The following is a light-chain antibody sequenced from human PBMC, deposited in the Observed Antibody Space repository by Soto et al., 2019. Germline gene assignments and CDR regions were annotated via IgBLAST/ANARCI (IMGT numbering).Light chain of an antibody. J-gene: IGKJ1*01. CDR2: KES. Sequence: DIQMTQSPSTLSASVGDRVTITCRASQSINNWLAWYQQKPGKAPKLLIYKESNLDIGVPSRFSGSGSGTEFTLTISSLQPDDFATYYCQQYDTYWTFGQGTKVEIK. CDR3: QQYDTYWT. V-gene: IGKV1-5*03. CDR1: QSINNW.